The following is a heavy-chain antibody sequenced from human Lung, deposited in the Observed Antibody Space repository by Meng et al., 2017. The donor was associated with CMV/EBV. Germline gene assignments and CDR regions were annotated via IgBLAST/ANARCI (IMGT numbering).Heavy chain of an antibody. CDR3: VRDRGAGYYCSGGSCSAEYFGLDV. CDR2: MSYDGRSP. Sequence: SGLGQPAMSLGLSCAASGFTFSSSAMHWVRQAPGKGLAWVAVMSYDGRSPFYRDSVKGRFTISRDNSKDTLYLQMNSLRVEDTAVYYCVRDRGAGYYCSGGSCSAEYFGLDVWGQGTTVTVSS. CDR1: GFTFSSSA. D-gene: IGHD2-15*01. J-gene: IGHJ6*02. V-gene: IGHV3-30*04.